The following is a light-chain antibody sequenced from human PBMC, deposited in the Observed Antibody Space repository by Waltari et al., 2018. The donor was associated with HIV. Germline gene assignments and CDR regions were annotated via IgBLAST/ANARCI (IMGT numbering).Light chain of an antibody. CDR3: QSYDRSLSASVV. CDR2: GNK. J-gene: IGLJ2*01. V-gene: IGLV1-40*01. CDR1: SSNIGADYA. Sequence: QSVLTQPPSVSGAPGQRVPISCPGGSSNIGADYAVHWYQQIPGTAPKLLISGNKNRPSGVPDRFSASKSGASASLAITGLQAEDEADYFCQSYDRSLSASVVFGGGTKLTVL.